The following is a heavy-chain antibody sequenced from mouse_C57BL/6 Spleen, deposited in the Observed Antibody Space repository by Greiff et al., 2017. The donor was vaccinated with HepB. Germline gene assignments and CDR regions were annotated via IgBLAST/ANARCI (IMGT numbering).Heavy chain of an antibody. D-gene: IGHD3-2*02. CDR1: GYTFTDYE. J-gene: IGHJ2*01. CDR2: IDPETGGT. Sequence: QVQLQQSGAELVRPGASVTLSCKASGYTFTDYEMHWVKQTPVHGLEWIGAIDPETGGTAYNQKFKGKAILTADKSSSTAYMELRSLTSEDSAVYYCTRGLRLRNFDYWGQGTTLTVSS. CDR3: TRGLRLRNFDY. V-gene: IGHV1-15*01.